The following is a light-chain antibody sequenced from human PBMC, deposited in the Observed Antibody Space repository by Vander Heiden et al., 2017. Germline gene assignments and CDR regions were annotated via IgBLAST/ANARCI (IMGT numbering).Light chain of an antibody. CDR1: QDVSTW. CDR2: SAS. V-gene: IGKV1-12*02. CDR3: QQGDNVTWT. J-gene: IGKJ3*01. Sequence: IQMTQSPSSVSASVGDRVTISCRASQDVSTWLAWYQQGPGEAPKPLIYSASSLQSGVPSRFSGSGSGTDFTLTISSLQPEDSATYYGQQGDNVTWTFGPGTKVEIK.